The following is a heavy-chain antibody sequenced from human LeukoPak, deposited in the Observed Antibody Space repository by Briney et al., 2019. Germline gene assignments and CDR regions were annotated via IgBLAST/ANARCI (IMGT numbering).Heavy chain of an antibody. Sequence: GGSLRLSCAASGFTFDDYAMHWVRQAPGKGLEWVSSISSSSSYIYYADSVKGRFTISRDNAKNSLYLQMNSLRAEDTAVYYCARDELWSGSAVGYWGQGTLVTVSS. J-gene: IGHJ4*02. D-gene: IGHD3-3*01. CDR3: ARDELWSGSAVGY. CDR1: GFTFDDYA. CDR2: ISSSSSYI. V-gene: IGHV3-21*01.